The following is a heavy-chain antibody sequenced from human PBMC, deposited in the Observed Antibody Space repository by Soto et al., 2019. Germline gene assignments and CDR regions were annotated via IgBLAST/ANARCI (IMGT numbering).Heavy chain of an antibody. CDR1: GGSISSGDYY. CDR2: IYYSGST. J-gene: IGHJ5*02. CDR3: ARVXTSXNEPYNWFDP. Sequence: QVQLQESGPGLVKPSQTLSLTCTVSGGSISSGDYYWSWIRQPPGKGLEWIGYIYYSGSTYYNPSLKSRVTISVDTSKNQFSLKXSSVTAADTAVYYCARVXTSXNEPYNWFDPWGQGTLVTVSS. D-gene: IGHD2-8*01. V-gene: IGHV4-30-4*01.